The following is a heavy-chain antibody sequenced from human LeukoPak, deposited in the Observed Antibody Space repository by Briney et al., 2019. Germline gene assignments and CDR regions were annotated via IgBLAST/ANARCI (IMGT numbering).Heavy chain of an antibody. J-gene: IGHJ4*02. Sequence: GRSLRLSCAASGFTFSGYAMHWVRQAPGKGLEWVAVISYDGSNEYYADSVKGRFTISRDNSKNTLYLQMSSLRAEDTAVYYCVKTTRSGWYNLFFDYWGQGTLVTVSS. D-gene: IGHD6-19*01. CDR1: GFTFSGYA. CDR3: VKTTRSGWYNLFFDY. V-gene: IGHV3-30-3*02. CDR2: ISYDGSNE.